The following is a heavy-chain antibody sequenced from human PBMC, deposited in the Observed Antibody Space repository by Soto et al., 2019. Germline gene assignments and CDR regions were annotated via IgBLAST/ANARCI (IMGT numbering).Heavy chain of an antibody. CDR1: RFSFSNYW. D-gene: IGHD2-15*01. V-gene: IGHV3-7*05. J-gene: IGHJ3*02. Sequence: EVQLVESGGGLVQPGGSLRLSCAASRFSFSNYWMSWVRQAPGKGLEWVANINQDGSEKYFVDSLKGRFTISRDNAKNSLYLQMNSLRAEDTAVYDCASLACYSGWDGFDIWGQGTMVTVSS. CDR3: ASLACYSGWDGFDI. CDR2: INQDGSEK.